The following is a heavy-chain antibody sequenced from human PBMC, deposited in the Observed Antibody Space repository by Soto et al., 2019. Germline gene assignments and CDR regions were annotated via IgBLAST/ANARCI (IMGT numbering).Heavy chain of an antibody. CDR2: VSFDGSNK. Sequence: PGGSLRLSCAASGFTFNYYPMHWVRQAPGKGLEWVAVVSFDGSNKYYADSVKGRFTISKDNSKSTLYLQMNSLRREDTAVYYCARLPGPLVAVLYIYPLDGREAMSDVDVWGQGTTVTVSS. J-gene: IGHJ6*02. D-gene: IGHD6-19*01. CDR3: ARLPGPLVAVLYIYPLDGREAMSDVDV. V-gene: IGHV3-30-3*01. CDR1: GFTFNYYP.